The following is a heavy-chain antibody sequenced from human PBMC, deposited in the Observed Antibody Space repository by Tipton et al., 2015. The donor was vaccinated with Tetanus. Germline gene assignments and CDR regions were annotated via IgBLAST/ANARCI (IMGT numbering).Heavy chain of an antibody. CDR2: ISNSGST. CDR3: ARDRGVRGGYCYYHGMYV. D-gene: IGHD3-10*01. CDR1: GGSITSGAYL. J-gene: IGHJ6*02. V-gene: IGHV4-31*11. Sequence: TLSLTCAVSGGSITSGAYLWGWIRQPPGQGLEWIGYISNSGSTYYNPSLKSRVTISVDTSQKQISLKVNSVTAADTAVYYCARDRGVRGGYCYYHGMYVWGQGTTVPVSS.